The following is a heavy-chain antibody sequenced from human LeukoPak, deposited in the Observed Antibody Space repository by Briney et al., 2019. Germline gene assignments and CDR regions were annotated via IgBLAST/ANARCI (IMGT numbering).Heavy chain of an antibody. Sequence: SETLSLTCAVYGGSFSGYYWSGIRQPPGKGLEWIGYIYYSGSTNYNPSLKSRVTISVDTSKNQFSLKLSSVTAADTAVYYCARGGNYANYWGQGTLVTVSS. CDR3: ARGGNYANY. D-gene: IGHD1-7*01. CDR2: IYYSGST. J-gene: IGHJ4*02. V-gene: IGHV4-59*01. CDR1: GGSFSGYY.